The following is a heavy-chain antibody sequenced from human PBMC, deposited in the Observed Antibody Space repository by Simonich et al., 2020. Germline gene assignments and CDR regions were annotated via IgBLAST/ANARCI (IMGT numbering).Heavy chain of an antibody. CDR2: INHNSGGT. CDR3: ARDLRGSYYYYYYMDV. V-gene: IGHV1-2*06. Sequence: QVQLVQSGAEVKKPGASVKVSCKASGYTFTGYYMHWVRQAPGQGLEWMGRINHNSGGTNYAKKFQGRVTMTRDTSISTAYMELSRLRSDDTAVYYCARDLRGSYYYYYYMDVWGKGTTVTVSS. D-gene: IGHD1-26*01. J-gene: IGHJ6*03. CDR1: GYTFTGYY.